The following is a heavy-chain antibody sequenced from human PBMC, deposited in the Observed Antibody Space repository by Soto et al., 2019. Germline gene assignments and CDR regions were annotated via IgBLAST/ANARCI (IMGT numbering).Heavy chain of an antibody. CDR2: IFSNDEK. V-gene: IGHV2-26*01. CDR1: GFSLSNARMG. D-gene: IGHD2-15*01. J-gene: IGHJ4*02. Sequence: SGPTLVNPTETLTLTCTVSGFSLSNARMGVSWIRQPPGKALEWLAHIFSNDEKSYSTSLKSRLTISKDTSKSQVVLTMTNMDPVDTATYYCARHIEECSGGSCYSETSDYWGQGTLVTVSS. CDR3: ARHIEECSGGSCYSETSDY.